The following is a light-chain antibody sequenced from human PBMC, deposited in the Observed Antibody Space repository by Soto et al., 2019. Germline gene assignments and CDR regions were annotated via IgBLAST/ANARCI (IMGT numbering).Light chain of an antibody. V-gene: IGKV3-15*01. CDR3: QQYSSWPPWT. CDR1: QSISDT. J-gene: IGKJ1*01. CDR2: GAS. Sequence: EIVLTQSPATLSVSPGGRATLSCRASQSISDTLAWYQQKPGQAPRLLIYGASVRATGIPARFSGSGSGTEFTLTISSLESEDSAVYYCQQYSSWPPWTFGQGTKVDIK.